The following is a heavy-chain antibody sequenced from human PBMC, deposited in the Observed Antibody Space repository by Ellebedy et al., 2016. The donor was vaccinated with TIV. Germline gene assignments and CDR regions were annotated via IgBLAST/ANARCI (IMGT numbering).Heavy chain of an antibody. Sequence: SETLSLXXTVSGFSISSGFYWGWIRQPAGKGLEWIGRSYASGSTHYNPSLKSRVTISVDTSKNQFSLKLTSVTAADTAVYYCATSAGWTSDPDAFDIWGQGTMVTVSS. CDR3: ATSAGWTSDPDAFDI. CDR2: SYASGST. J-gene: IGHJ3*02. CDR1: GFSISSGFY. V-gene: IGHV4-38-2*02. D-gene: IGHD2-15*01.